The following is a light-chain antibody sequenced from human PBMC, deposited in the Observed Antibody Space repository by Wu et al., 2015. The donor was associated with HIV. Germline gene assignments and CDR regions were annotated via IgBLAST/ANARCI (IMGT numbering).Light chain of an antibody. CDR1: QSIGSN. CDR2: GAS. CDR3: QQYNNWPPWT. V-gene: IGKV3-15*01. Sequence: EIVMTQSPATLSVFPGERATLSCRASQSIGSNLAWYQLRPGQAPRLLIYGASTRATGIPARFSGSGSGTEFTLTISGLQSEDFVVYYCQQYNNWPPWTFGQGTKVEIK. J-gene: IGKJ1*01.